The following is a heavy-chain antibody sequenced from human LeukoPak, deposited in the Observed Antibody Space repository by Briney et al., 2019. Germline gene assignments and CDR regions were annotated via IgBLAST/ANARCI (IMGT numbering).Heavy chain of an antibody. D-gene: IGHD2-8*01. CDR1: GFPFSSYW. CDR3: VREKYCTPTDCLHGRFYFNC. V-gene: IGHV3-30*03. J-gene: IGHJ4*02. Sequence: QPGGSLRLSCVASGFPFSSYWMTWVRQAPGKGLEWVAVISYDGRNENHAESVKGRFTISRDNSKNTLYLQMNTLRTEDTALYYCVREKYCTPTDCLHGRFYFNCWGQGTLVTVSS. CDR2: ISYDGRNE.